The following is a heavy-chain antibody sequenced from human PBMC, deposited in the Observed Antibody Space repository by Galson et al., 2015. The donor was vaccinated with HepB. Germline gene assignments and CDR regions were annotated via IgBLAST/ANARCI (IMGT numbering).Heavy chain of an antibody. V-gene: IGHV4-34*01. CDR3: ARGSGRLHRGYRPFDY. CDR2: INHSGST. CDR1: GGSFSGYY. D-gene: IGHD3-16*02. J-gene: IGHJ4*02. Sequence: ETLSLTCAVYGGSFSGYYWSWIRQPPGKGLEWIGEINHSGSTNYNPSLKSRVTISVDTSKNQFSLKLSSVTAADTAVYYCARGSGRLHRGYRPFDYWGQGTLVTVSS.